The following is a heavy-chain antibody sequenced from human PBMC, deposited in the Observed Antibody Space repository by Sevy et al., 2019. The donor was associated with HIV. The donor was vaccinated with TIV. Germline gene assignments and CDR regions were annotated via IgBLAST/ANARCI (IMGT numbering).Heavy chain of an antibody. CDR3: ARRTVLKVGIDFGTLDI. CDR2: IYPGDSET. Sequence: GESLKISCKGSGYSFTAYWIDWVRQVPGKGLEWMGTIYPGDSETGYSPSVQGQVTISADKSLTTAYLQWSSLKASDTAVYYCARRTVLKVGIDFGTLDIWGQGTMVTVSS. J-gene: IGHJ3*02. D-gene: IGHD4-17*01. CDR1: GYSFTAYW. V-gene: IGHV5-51*01.